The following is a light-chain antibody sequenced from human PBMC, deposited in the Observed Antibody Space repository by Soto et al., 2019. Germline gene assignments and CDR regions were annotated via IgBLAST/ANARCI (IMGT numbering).Light chain of an antibody. CDR1: SSDVGGYNY. CDR3: CSYVGSYTWV. V-gene: IGLV2-11*01. CDR2: DVS. J-gene: IGLJ3*02. Sequence: QSALTQPRSVSGSPGQSVTISCTGTSSDVGGYNYVSWYQQHPGKAPKLMIYDVSKRPSGVPDRFSGSKSDNTASLTISGLQAEDEADYYCCSYVGSYTWVFGGGTKVTVL.